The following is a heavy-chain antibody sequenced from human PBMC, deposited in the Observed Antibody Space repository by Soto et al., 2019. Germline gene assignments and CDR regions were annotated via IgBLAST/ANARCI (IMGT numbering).Heavy chain of an antibody. V-gene: IGHV3-23*01. D-gene: IGHD2-8*01. CDR2: ISGRGGGT. CDR1: GFTFTSYG. CDR3: AKGREGTYGTFDY. Sequence: EVQLLESVGGLVQPGGSLRLSCAVSGFTFTSYGMTWVRQAPGKGLEWVSTISGRGGGTYYTDSVKGRFTISRDTSKNTVSLEMSSLRVEDTDLYYCAKGREGTYGTFDYWGQGALVTVSS. J-gene: IGHJ4*02.